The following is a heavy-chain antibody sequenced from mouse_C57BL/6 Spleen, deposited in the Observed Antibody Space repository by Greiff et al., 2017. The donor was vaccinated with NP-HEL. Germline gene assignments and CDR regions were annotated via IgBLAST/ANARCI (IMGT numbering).Heavy chain of an antibody. CDR3: ASFNWDWYFDV. D-gene: IGHD4-1*01. Sequence: QVQLQQSGPGLVQPSQRLSITCTVSGFSLTSYGVHWVRQSPGKGLEWLGVIWSGGSTDYNAAFISRLSISKDNSKSQVFFKMNSLQADDTAIYYCASFNWDWYFDVWGTGTTVTVSS. J-gene: IGHJ1*03. V-gene: IGHV2-2*01. CDR1: GFSLTSYG. CDR2: IWSGGST.